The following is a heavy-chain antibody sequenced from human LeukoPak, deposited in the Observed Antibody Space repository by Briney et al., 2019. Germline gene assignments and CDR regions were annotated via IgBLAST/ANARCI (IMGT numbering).Heavy chain of an antibody. J-gene: IGHJ5*02. V-gene: IGHV4-59*02. CDR3: AREGTAGTNLNWFDP. D-gene: IGHD1-1*01. Sequence: PSETLSLTCTVSGGSVSSHYWSWIRQPPGKGLEWIGYIFYSGSTNYNPSLESRVTISLDTSKNQFSLKLSSVTAADTAVYYCAREGTAGTNLNWFDPWGQGTLVTVS. CDR1: GGSVSSHY. CDR2: IFYSGST.